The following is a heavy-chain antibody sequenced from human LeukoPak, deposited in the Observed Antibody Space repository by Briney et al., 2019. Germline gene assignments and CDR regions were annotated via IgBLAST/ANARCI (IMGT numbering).Heavy chain of an antibody. CDR1: GFTFSASW. CDR2: ISAEGSSF. V-gene: IGHV3-74*01. CDR3: ARGYGSSWFYFDY. J-gene: IGHJ4*02. Sequence: GGSLRLSCAASGFTFSASWMHWVRRVPGKGLVWVSRISAEGSSFSYADSVKGRFTTSRDNAKNTVYLQMNSLRAEDTAVYHCARGYGSSWFYFDYWGQGTPITVSS. D-gene: IGHD6-13*01.